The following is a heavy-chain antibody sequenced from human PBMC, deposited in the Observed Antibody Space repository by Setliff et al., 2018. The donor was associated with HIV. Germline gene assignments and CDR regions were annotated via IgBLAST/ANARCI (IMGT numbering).Heavy chain of an antibody. CDR1: GYTLTTYA. CDR2: INAGNGNA. Sequence: ASVKVSCKASGYTLTTYAMHWVRQAPGQRLEWMGWINAGNGNAKYSQKFQGRVTITRDTSASTAYMELSSLRSGDTAVYYCARNGGPYAGGALYYYYGMDVWGQGTTVTVSS. D-gene: IGHD3-16*01. V-gene: IGHV1-3*01. CDR3: ARNGGPYAGGALYYYYGMDV. J-gene: IGHJ6*02.